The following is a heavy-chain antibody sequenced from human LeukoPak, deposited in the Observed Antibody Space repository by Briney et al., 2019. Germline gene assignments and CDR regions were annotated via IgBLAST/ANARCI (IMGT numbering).Heavy chain of an antibody. D-gene: IGHD3-22*01. V-gene: IGHV3-11*04. J-gene: IGHJ3*02. CDR3: ARDHYYDSSGYIPAGDVFDI. CDR2: ISSSGSTI. Sequence: GGSLRLSCAASGFTFSDYYMGWIRQAPGKGLEWVSYISSSGSTIYYADSVKGRFTISRDNAKNSLNLQMNSLRAEDTAVYYCARDHYYDSSGYIPAGDVFDIWGQGTKVTVSS. CDR1: GFTFSDYY.